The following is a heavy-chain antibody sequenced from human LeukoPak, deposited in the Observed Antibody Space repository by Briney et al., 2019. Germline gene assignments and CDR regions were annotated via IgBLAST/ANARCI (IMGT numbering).Heavy chain of an antibody. Sequence: GASVKVSCKASGYTFTSYYMHWVRQPPGQGLEWMGIINHSGGSTSYAQKFQGRVTMTRDMSTSTVYMELSSLRSEDTAVYYCAREGLGNWFDPWGQGTLVTVSS. CDR1: GYTFTSYY. CDR3: AREGLGNWFDP. D-gene: IGHD3-10*01. V-gene: IGHV1-46*01. CDR2: INHSGGST. J-gene: IGHJ5*02.